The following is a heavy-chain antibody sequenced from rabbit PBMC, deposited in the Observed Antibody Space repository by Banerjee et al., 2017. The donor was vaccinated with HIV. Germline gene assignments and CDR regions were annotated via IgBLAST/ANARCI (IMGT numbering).Heavy chain of an antibody. D-gene: IGHD4-2*01. J-gene: IGHJ4*01. Sequence: QEHLVESGGGLVQPEGSLTLTCTASGFSFSNKYVMCWVRQAPGKGLEWIACIYSSSGGSVYAAWARVRFSISTSSSTTVALQMTSLAAADTASYFCARDFAGVICWSFDLWGQGTLVTVS. CDR3: ARDFAGVICWSFDL. CDR2: IYSSSGGS. CDR1: GFSFSNKYV. V-gene: IGHV1S45*01.